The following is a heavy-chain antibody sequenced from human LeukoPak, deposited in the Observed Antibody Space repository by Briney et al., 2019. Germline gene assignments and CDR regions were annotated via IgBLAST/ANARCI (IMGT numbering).Heavy chain of an antibody. Sequence: PGRSLRLSCAASGFTFSSYGMHWVRQAPGKGLEWGAVIWYDGSNKYYADSVKGRFTISRDNSKSTLYLQMNSLRAEDTAVYYCARSYYDFWSGYLGHYYYYYMDVWGKGTTVTVSS. V-gene: IGHV3-33*01. D-gene: IGHD3-3*01. CDR1: GFTFSSYG. CDR3: ARSYYDFWSGYLGHYYYYYMDV. J-gene: IGHJ6*03. CDR2: IWYDGSNK.